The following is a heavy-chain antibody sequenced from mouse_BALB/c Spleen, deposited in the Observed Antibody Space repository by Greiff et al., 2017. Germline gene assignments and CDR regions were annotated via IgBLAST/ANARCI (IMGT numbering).Heavy chain of an antibody. Sequence: QVQLQQSGPELVKPGASVRISCKASGYTFTSYYIHWVKQRPGQGLEWIGWIYPGNVNTKYNEKFKGKATLTADKSSSTAYMQLSSLTSEDSAVYYCARGGDLKGFAYWGQGTLVTVSA. V-gene: IGHV1S56*01. CDR3: ARGGDLKGFAY. D-gene: IGHD1-3*01. CDR2: IYPGNVNT. J-gene: IGHJ3*01. CDR1: GYTFTSYY.